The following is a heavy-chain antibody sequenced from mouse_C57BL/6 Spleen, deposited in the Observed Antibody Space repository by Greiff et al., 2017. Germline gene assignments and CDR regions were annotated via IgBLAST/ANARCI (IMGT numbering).Heavy chain of an antibody. J-gene: IGHJ2*01. D-gene: IGHD1-1*01. CDR3: ASLITTVVASFDY. Sequence: DVKLVESGAELVKPGASVKLSCTASGFNIKDYYMHWVKQRTEQGLEWIGRIDPEDGETKYAPKFQGKATITADTSSNTAYLQLSSLTSEDTAVYYCASLITTVVASFDYWGQGTTLTVSS. V-gene: IGHV14-2*01. CDR2: IDPEDGET. CDR1: GFNIKDYY.